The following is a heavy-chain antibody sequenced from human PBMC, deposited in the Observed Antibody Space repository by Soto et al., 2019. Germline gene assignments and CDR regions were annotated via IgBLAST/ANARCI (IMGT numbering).Heavy chain of an antibody. J-gene: IGHJ6*02. D-gene: IGHD2-2*01. CDR2: INAGNGNT. Sequence: QVQLVQSGAEVKKPGASVKVSCKASGYTFTSYAMHWVRQAPGQRLEWMGWINAGNGNTKYSQKFQGRVTITRDTSASTAYMELSSLRSEDTAVYYCAREGVPAAMGNCYYYGMDVWGQGTTVTVSS. CDR3: AREGVPAAMGNCYYYGMDV. V-gene: IGHV1-3*01. CDR1: GYTFTSYA.